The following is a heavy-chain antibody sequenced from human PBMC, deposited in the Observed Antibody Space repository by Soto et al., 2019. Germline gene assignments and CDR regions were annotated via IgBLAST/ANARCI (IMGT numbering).Heavy chain of an antibody. J-gene: IGHJ4*02. Sequence: ASVKVSCKASGYTFTGYYMHWVRQAPGQGLEWMGWINPNSGGTNYAQKFQGRVTMTRDTSISTAYMELSRLRSDDAAVYYCARVNVVVIAATREYYFDYWGQGTLVTVSS. CDR2: INPNSGGT. CDR3: ARVNVVVIAATREYYFDY. D-gene: IGHD2-15*01. CDR1: GYTFTGYY. V-gene: IGHV1-2*02.